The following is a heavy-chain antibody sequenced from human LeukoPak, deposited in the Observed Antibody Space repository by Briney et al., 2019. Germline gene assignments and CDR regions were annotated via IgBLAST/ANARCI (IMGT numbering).Heavy chain of an antibody. Sequence: GGSLRLSCAASGFTFSSYWMNWVRQAPGKGLEWVSSISSSSSYIYYADSVKGRFTISRDNAKNSLYLQMNSLRAEDTAVYYCARAAGDSSGYYHESYYFDYWGQGTLVTVSS. CDR1: GFTFSSYW. D-gene: IGHD3-22*01. J-gene: IGHJ4*02. CDR2: ISSSSSYI. V-gene: IGHV3-21*01. CDR3: ARAAGDSSGYYHESYYFDY.